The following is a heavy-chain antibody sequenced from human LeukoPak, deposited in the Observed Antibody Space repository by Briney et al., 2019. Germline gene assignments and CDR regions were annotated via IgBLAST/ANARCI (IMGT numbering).Heavy chain of an antibody. V-gene: IGHV1-69*13. D-gene: IGHD2-2*01. CDR3: ARGAVVVVVPAAMPNNWFDP. CDR2: IIPIFGTA. Sequence: SVKVSCKASGGTFSSYAISWVRQAPGQGLEWMGGIIPIFGTANYAQKFQGRVTITADESTSTAYVELSSLRSEDTAVYYCARGAVVVVVPAAMPNNWFDPWGQGTLVTVSS. CDR1: GGTFSSYA. J-gene: IGHJ5*02.